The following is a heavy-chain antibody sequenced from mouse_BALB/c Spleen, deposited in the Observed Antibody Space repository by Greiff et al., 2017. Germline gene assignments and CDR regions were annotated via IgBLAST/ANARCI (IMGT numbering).Heavy chain of an antibody. J-gene: IGHJ3*01. Sequence: VQLKQSGAELVKPGASVKLSCTASGFNIKDTYMHWVKQRPEQGLEWIGRIDPANGNTKYDPKFQGKATITADTSSNTAYLQLSSLTSEDTAVYYCAIYRYEDFAYWGQGTLVTVSA. V-gene: IGHV14-3*02. CDR2: IDPANGNT. CDR3: AIYRYEDFAY. CDR1: GFNIKDTY. D-gene: IGHD2-14*01.